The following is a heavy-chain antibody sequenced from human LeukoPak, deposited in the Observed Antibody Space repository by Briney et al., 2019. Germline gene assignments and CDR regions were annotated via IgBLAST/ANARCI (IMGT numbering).Heavy chain of an antibody. J-gene: IGHJ4*02. CDR3: ASLGIAVAG. V-gene: IGHV4-39*07. CDR1: GGSISSSSYY. Sequence: SETLSLTCTVSGGSISSSSYYWGWIRQPPGKGLEWIGSIYYSGSTYYNPSLKSRVTISVDTSKNQFSLKLSSVTAADTAVYYCASLGIAVAGWGQGTLVTVSS. D-gene: IGHD6-19*01. CDR2: IYYSGST.